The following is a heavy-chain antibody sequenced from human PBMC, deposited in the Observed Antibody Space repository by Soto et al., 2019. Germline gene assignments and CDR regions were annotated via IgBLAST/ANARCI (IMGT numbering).Heavy chain of an antibody. CDR3: AKDDQITASIDF. V-gene: IGHV3-30*18. CDR1: GVTFSSYG. J-gene: IGHJ4*02. CDR2: ISYDGSNK. D-gene: IGHD3-16*01. Sequence: GGSLRLSCAASGVTFSSYGMHWVRQAPGKGLEWVAVISYDGSNKYYVDSVKGRFTISRDNSKNTLYLQLNSLRAEDTAVYYCAKDDQITASIDFWGQGTLVTVSS.